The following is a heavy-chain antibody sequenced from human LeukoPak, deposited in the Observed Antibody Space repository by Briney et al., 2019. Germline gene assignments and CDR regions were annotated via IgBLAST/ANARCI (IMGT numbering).Heavy chain of an antibody. V-gene: IGHV3-33*01. CDR1: GFTFSSYG. Sequence: GGSLRLSCATSGFTFSSYGMHWVRQAPGKGLEWVAVIWYDGSKKYYADSVKGRFTISRDDARNTVYLQMSSLGVEDTAIYFCAREEHRLAEAGTSAFDLGGQGTLVTVSP. D-gene: IGHD6-13*01. J-gene: IGHJ3*01. CDR2: IWYDGSKK. CDR3: AREEHRLAEAGTSAFDL.